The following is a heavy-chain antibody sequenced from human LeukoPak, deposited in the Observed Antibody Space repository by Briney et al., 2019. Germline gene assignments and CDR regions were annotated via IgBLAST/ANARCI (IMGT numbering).Heavy chain of an antibody. CDR1: GGSISSYY. Sequence: PSETLSLTCTVSGGSISSYYWSWIRQPPGKGLEWIGYVYHSGSTYYNPSLKSRVTISIDRSKNQFSLKLNSMTAADTAVYYCARDRLGITIFGVVTNPPSDYYYMDVWGKGTTVTVSS. CDR3: ARDRLGITIFGVVTNPPSDYYYMDV. J-gene: IGHJ6*03. D-gene: IGHD3-3*01. CDR2: VYHSGST. V-gene: IGHV4-59*01.